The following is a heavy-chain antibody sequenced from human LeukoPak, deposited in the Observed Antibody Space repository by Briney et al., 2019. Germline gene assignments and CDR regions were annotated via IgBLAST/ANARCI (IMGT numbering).Heavy chain of an antibody. V-gene: IGHV3-23*01. J-gene: IGHJ4*01. CDR1: GFTFSSYA. Sequence: GGSLRLSCAASGFTFSSYAMSWVRQAPGKGLEWVSAISGSGGSTYYADSVKGRFTISRDNSKNALYLQMNSLRAEDTAVYYCAKDLLSSXWYHLDYWGXGXLVXVS. CDR2: ISGSGGST. CDR3: AKDLLSSXWYHLDY. D-gene: IGHD6-13*01.